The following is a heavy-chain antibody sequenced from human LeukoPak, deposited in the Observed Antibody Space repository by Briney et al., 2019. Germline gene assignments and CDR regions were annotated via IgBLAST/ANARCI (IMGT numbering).Heavy chain of an antibody. Sequence: PGGSLRLSCAASGFTFSSYAMSWVRQAPGKGLEWVSAISGSGGSTYYADSVKGRFTISRGNSKNTLYLQMNSLRAEDTAVYYCAKDLPDSSGYYYEDYWGQGTLVTVSS. D-gene: IGHD3-22*01. V-gene: IGHV3-23*01. CDR2: ISGSGGST. CDR3: AKDLPDSSGYYYEDY. J-gene: IGHJ4*02. CDR1: GFTFSSYA.